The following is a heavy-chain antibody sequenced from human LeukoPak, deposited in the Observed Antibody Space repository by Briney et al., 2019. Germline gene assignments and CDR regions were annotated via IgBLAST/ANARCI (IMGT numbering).Heavy chain of an antibody. D-gene: IGHD2-2*01. CDR1: GYTFTGYY. CDR3: AQKGYCSSTSCYEVGYYYMDV. V-gene: IGHV1-2*02. CDR2: INPNSGGT. J-gene: IGHJ6*03. Sequence: GASVKVSCKASGYTFTGYYMHWARQAPGQGLEWMGWINPNSGGTNYAQKFQGRVTMTRDTSISTAYMELSRLRSDDTAVYYCAQKGYCSSTSCYEVGYYYMDVWGKGTTVTVSS.